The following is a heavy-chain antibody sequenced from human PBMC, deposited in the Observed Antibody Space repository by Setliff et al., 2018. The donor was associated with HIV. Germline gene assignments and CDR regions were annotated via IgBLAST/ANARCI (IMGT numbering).Heavy chain of an antibody. V-gene: IGHV1-3*01. J-gene: IGHJ4*02. CDR2: INAGNGDT. CDR1: GYILTSYA. Sequence: ASVKVSCTASGYILTSYAIHWVRQAPGQGLEWMGWINAGNGDTKYSHKFQGRVSITRDTSANTAYMELSSLRSEDTAVYYCARDRGYCSGASCYGLDYWGQGTLVTVSS. CDR3: ARDRGYCSGASCYGLDY. D-gene: IGHD2-15*01.